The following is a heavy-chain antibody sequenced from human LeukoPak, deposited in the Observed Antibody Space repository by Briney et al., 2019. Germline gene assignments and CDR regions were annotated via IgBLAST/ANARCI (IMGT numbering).Heavy chain of an antibody. CDR1: GGSFSGYY. J-gene: IGHJ2*01. CDR3: ARLSSGAPDL. Sequence: SETLSLTCAVYGGSFSGYYWSWIRQPPGKGLEWIGEINHSGSTNYNPSLKSRVTISVDTSKNQFSLKLSSVTAADTAAYYCARLSSGAPDLWGRGTLVTVSS. CDR2: INHSGST. V-gene: IGHV4-34*01. D-gene: IGHD4-17*01.